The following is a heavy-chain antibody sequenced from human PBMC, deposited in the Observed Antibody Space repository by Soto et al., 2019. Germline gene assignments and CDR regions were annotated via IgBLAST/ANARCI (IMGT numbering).Heavy chain of an antibody. D-gene: IGHD3-22*01. J-gene: IGHJ4*02. CDR3: ARRDSSGYLFDY. V-gene: IGHV5-51*01. CDR1: GYSFTSYW. Sequence: GESLKISCKGSGYSFTSYWIGWVRQTPGKGLEWMGIIYPGDSDTTYNPSFRGQVTVSADKSINTAYLQWSSLKASDTAMYYCARRDSSGYLFDYWGQGTLVTVSS. CDR2: IYPGDSDT.